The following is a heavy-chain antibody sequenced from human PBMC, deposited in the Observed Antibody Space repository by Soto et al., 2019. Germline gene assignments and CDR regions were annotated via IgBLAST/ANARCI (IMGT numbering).Heavy chain of an antibody. CDR1: GFTFSSYS. CDR2: ISSSSSYI. D-gene: IGHD3-22*01. Sequence: EVQLVESGGGLVKPGGSLRLSCAASGFTFSSYSMNWVRQAPGKGLEWVSSISSSSSYIYYADSVKGRFTISRDNAKNSLCLLMNSLRAEDTAVYDCARDLYDSSGYYCRVTRDYYYYGMDVCGQGTTVTVSS. CDR3: ARDLYDSSGYYCRVTRDYYYYGMDV. J-gene: IGHJ6*02. V-gene: IGHV3-21*01.